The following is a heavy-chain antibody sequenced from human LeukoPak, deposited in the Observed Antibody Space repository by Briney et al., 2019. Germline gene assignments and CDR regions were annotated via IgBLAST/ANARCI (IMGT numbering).Heavy chain of an antibody. Sequence: SETLSLTCTVSGGSISSYYWSWIRQPPGKGLEWIGYIYYSGSTNYNPSLKSRVTISVDTSKNQFSLKLSSVTAVPYYYGMDVWGKGTTAAVSS. CDR2: IYYSGST. J-gene: IGHJ6*04. CDR1: GGSISSYY. CDR3: V. V-gene: IGHV4-59*01.